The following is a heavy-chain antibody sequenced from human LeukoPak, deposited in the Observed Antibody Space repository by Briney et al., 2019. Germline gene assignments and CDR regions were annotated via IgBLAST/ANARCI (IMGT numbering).Heavy chain of an antibody. V-gene: IGHV3-23*01. Sequence: GGSLRLSCAASGFTFSSYAMSWVRQAPGKGLEWVSAISGSGGSTYYADSVKGRFTISRDNSKNTLYLQMNSLRAEDTAVYYCAKDRARGVVLYGMDVWGQGTTVTVSS. CDR1: GFTFSSYA. J-gene: IGHJ6*02. CDR2: ISGSGGST. D-gene: IGHD3-16*01. CDR3: AKDRARGVVLYGMDV.